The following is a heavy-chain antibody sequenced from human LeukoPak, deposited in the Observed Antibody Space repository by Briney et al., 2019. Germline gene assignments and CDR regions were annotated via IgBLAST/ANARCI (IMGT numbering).Heavy chain of an antibody. CDR2: ISGSGDST. CDR3: ASPVVPATGYYYYGMDV. Sequence: GGSLRLSCAASGFTFSSYAMSWVRQAPGKGLEWVSAISGSGDSTYYADSVKGRFTISRDNSKNTLYLQMNSLRAEDTAVYYCASPVVPATGYYYYGMDVWGQGTTVTVSS. V-gene: IGHV3-23*01. D-gene: IGHD2-2*01. J-gene: IGHJ6*02. CDR1: GFTFSSYA.